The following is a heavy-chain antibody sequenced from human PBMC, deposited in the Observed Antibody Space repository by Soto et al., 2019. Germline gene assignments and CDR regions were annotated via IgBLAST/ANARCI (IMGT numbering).Heavy chain of an antibody. Sequence: QVQLQESGPGLVKPSQTLSLTCTVSGGSISSGGYYWSRIRQHPGKGLEWIGYIYYSGSTYYKPSLKSRVNISVDTSKNQISLKLSSVTAADTAVYYCARGTGGPDFDYWGQGTLVTVSA. D-gene: IGHD2-8*02. CDR2: IYYSGST. CDR3: ARGTGGPDFDY. J-gene: IGHJ4*02. V-gene: IGHV4-31*03. CDR1: GGSISSGGYY.